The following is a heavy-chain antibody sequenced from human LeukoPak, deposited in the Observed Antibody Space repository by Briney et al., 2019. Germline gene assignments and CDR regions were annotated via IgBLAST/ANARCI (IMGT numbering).Heavy chain of an antibody. CDR1: GFTFSSYA. CDR3: ARRRYYGMDV. J-gene: IGHJ6*02. CDR2: ISYDGSNK. Sequence: GGSLRLSCAASGFTFSSYAMHWVRQAPGKGLEWVAVISYDGSNKYYADSVKGRFTISRDNSKNTLYLQMNSLRAEDTAVYYCARRRYYGMDVWGQGTTVTVSS. V-gene: IGHV3-30-3*01.